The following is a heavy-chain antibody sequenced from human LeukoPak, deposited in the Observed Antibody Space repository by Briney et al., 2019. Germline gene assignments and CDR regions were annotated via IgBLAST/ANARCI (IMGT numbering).Heavy chain of an antibody. Sequence: GRSLRLSCAASGFTFSSYGMYWVRQAPGKGLEWVAFIRYDGSNKYYADSVKGRFTISRDNSKNTLYLQMNSLRAEDTALYYCAKDRRDIVVVPAVKGYYYGMDVWGQGTTVTVSS. V-gene: IGHV3-30*02. CDR3: AKDRRDIVVVPAVKGYYYGMDV. CDR1: GFTFSSYG. J-gene: IGHJ6*02. CDR2: IRYDGSNK. D-gene: IGHD2-2*01.